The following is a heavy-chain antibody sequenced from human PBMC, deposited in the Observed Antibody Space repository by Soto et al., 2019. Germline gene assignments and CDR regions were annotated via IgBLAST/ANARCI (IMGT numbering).Heavy chain of an antibody. Sequence: QPWRALRVSCSDSVFTFSSYAMSWFRQAPGKGLEWVSAISGSGGSTYYADSLKGRFTISRDNSKNTLYLQMNSLRAEDTAVYYCAKAREPRLYSNYDWFDPWGQGTLVTVSS. CDR3: AKAREPRLYSNYDWFDP. J-gene: IGHJ5*02. CDR1: VFTFSSYA. V-gene: IGHV3-23*01. D-gene: IGHD4-4*01. CDR2: ISGSGGST.